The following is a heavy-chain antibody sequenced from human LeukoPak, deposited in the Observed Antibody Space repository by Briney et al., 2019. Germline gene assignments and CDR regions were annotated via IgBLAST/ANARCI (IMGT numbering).Heavy chain of an antibody. D-gene: IGHD2-2*02. Sequence: ASVKVSCKASGGTFSSYAISWVRQAPGQGLEWMGGIIPIFGTANYAQKFQGRVTITADKSTSTACMELSSLRSEDTAVYYCAREGYCSSTSCYMLVWGQGTLVTVSS. CDR1: GGTFSSYA. J-gene: IGHJ4*02. V-gene: IGHV1-69*06. CDR3: AREGYCSSTSCYMLV. CDR2: IIPIFGTA.